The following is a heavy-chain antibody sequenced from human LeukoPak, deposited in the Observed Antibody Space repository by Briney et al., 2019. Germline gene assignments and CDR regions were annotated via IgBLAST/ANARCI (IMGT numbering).Heavy chain of an antibody. CDR1: GYSFTSYG. J-gene: IGHJ6*02. V-gene: IGHV1-18*01. CDR3: ARDLDIVVVRAAGRHYGMDV. CDR2: ISPFNGNT. D-gene: IGHD2-2*01. Sequence: ASVKVSCKASGYSFTSYGISWVRQAPGQGLEWMGWISPFNGNTNYVQKFQGRVTMTTETSTSTVYMDLRSLTSDDTAVYYCARDLDIVVVRAAGRHYGMDVWGQGTTVTVSS.